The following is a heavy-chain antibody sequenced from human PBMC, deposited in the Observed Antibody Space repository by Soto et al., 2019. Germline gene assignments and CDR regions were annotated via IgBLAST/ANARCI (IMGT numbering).Heavy chain of an antibody. D-gene: IGHD6-6*01. CDR1: WFTFWRHA. V-gene: IGHV3-23*01. CDR3: AKDAHHRYSSSSAPPNY. J-gene: IGHJ4*02. CDR2: ISGSGGST. Sequence: AGGVLRLSCAAPWFTFWRHAISWVRHAPGEGVEWGSAISGSGGSTYYADSVKGRFTISRDNSKNTLYLQMNSLRAEDTAVYYCAKDAHHRYSSSSAPPNYWGQGTLVTVSS.